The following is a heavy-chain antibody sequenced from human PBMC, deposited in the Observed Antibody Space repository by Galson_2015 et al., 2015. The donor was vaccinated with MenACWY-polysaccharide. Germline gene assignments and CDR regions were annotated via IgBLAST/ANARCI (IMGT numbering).Heavy chain of an antibody. D-gene: IGHD5-12*01. J-gene: IGHJ4*02. CDR3: VRDSRGGIGYHY. CDR1: GFTFSSYD. V-gene: IGHV3-13*04. Sequence: SLRLSCAASGFTFSSYDMHWVRQPTGKGLESVSAIGTAGDTYYPGSVKGRFTISRENAKNSLYLQMNSLRAGDTAIYYCVRDSRGGIGYHYWGQGTLVTVSS. CDR2: IGTAGDT.